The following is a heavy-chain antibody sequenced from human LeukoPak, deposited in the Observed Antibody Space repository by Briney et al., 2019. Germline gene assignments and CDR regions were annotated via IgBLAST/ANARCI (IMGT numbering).Heavy chain of an antibody. Sequence: SETLSLTCTVSGGSLSSYYWNWIRQPAGKGLEWIGRIYTSGSTNYNPSLKSRVTISVDTSKNQFSLKLSSVTAADTAVYFCARGFRGDNFDYWGQGTLVTVSS. CDR2: IYTSGST. D-gene: IGHD7-27*01. J-gene: IGHJ4*02. V-gene: IGHV4-4*07. CDR3: ARGFRGDNFDY. CDR1: GGSLSSYY.